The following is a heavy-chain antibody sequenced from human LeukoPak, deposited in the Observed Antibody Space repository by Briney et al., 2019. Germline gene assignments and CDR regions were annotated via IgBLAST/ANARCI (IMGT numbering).Heavy chain of an antibody. V-gene: IGHV4-59*01. D-gene: IGHD4-17*01. CDR1: GGSISSYY. CDR3: ARGPLNFGGRRGYILDY. CDR2: IYYSGST. J-gene: IGHJ4*02. Sequence: SETLSLTCTVSGGSISSYYWSWIRQPPGKGLEWIGYIYYSGSTNYNPSLKSRVTISVDTSKSQFSLKLSSVTAAGTAVYYCARGPLNFGGRRGYILDYWGQGTLVTVSS.